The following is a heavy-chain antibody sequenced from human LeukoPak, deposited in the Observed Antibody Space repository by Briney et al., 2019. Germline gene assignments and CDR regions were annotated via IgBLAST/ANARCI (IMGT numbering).Heavy chain of an antibody. CDR2: ISGSGGST. J-gene: IGHJ4*02. D-gene: IGHD3-10*01. CDR1: GFTFSSYV. Sequence: PGGSLRLSCAASGFTFSSYVMSWVRQAPGKGLEWVSVISGSGGSTKYADSVKGRFTISRDNSKNTLCLQMNSLRAEDTAVYSCARASGPFDYWGQGTLVTVSS. CDR3: ARASGPFDY. V-gene: IGHV3-23*01.